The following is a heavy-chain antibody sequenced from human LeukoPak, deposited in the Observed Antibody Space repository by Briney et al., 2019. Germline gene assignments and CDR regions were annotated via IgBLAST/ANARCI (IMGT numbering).Heavy chain of an antibody. V-gene: IGHV3-53*01. CDR3: AKYVGGSSSSFDY. CDR2: IYSGGST. CDR1: GFTVSSNY. J-gene: IGHJ4*02. Sequence: GGSLRLSCAASGFTVSSNYMSWVRQAPGKGLEWVSVIYSGGSTYYADSVKGRFTISRDNSKNTLYLQMNSLRAEDTAVYYCAKYVGGSSSSFDYWGQGTLVTVSS. D-gene: IGHD6-6*01.